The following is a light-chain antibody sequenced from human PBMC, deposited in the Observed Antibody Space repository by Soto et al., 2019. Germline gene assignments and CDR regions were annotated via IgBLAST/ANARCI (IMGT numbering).Light chain of an antibody. J-gene: IGKJ1*01. CDR1: QSISTW. CDR2: KAS. CDR3: QDYNSYSRGT. V-gene: IGKV1-5*03. Sequence: DIQMTQSPSTLSASVGDRVTITCRASQSISTWLAWYQQTPGKAPKLLIYKASSSESGVPSRFSGSGSGTEFTLTINSLQSDDFATYYCQDYNSYSRGTFGQGTKVDSK.